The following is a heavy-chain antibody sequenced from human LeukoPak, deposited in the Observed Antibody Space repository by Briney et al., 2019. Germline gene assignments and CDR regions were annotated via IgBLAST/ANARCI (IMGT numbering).Heavy chain of an antibody. CDR3: ARSSGSYLNFDY. Sequence: GGSLRLSCAASGFTFSSYAMHWVRQAPGKGLEWVAVISYDGSNKYYADSVKGRFTISRDNSKNTLYLQMNSLRAEDTAVYYCARSSGSYLNFDYWGQGTLVTVSS. D-gene: IGHD1-26*01. J-gene: IGHJ4*02. CDR2: ISYDGSNK. CDR1: GFTFSSYA. V-gene: IGHV3-30-3*01.